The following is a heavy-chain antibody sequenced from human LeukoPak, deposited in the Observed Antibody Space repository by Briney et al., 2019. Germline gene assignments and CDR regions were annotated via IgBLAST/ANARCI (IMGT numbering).Heavy chain of an antibody. CDR2: ISYDGSNK. CDR1: GFTFSSYA. J-gene: IGHJ6*02. D-gene: IGHD2-21*01. V-gene: IGHV3-30-3*01. CDR3: ARTVVVTYYNGMDV. Sequence: GRSLRLSCAASGFTFSSYAMHWVRQAPGKGLEWVAVISYDGSNKYYADSVKGRFTISRDNSKNTLYLQMNSLRAEDTAVYYCARTVVVTYYNGMDVGGQGTTVTVSS.